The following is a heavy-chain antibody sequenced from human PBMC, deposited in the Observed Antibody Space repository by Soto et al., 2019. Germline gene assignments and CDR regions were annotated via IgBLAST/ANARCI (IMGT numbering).Heavy chain of an antibody. Sequence: PSETLSLTCTVSGGSISSYYWSWIRQPPGKGLEWIGYIYYSGSTNYNPSLKSRVTISVDTSKNQFYLKLSYVTAADPAGYYCARATNYYDSSGYPAPDFDYWGQGTLVTVS. J-gene: IGHJ4*02. V-gene: IGHV4-59*01. D-gene: IGHD3-22*01. CDR1: GGSISSYY. CDR2: IYYSGST. CDR3: ARATNYYDSSGYPAPDFDY.